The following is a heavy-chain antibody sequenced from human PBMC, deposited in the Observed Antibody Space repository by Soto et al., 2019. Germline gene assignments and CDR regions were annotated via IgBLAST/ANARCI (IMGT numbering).Heavy chain of an antibody. CDR1: GGSISSYY. CDR3: ASSGIDYDFWSGSNY. J-gene: IGHJ4*02. D-gene: IGHD3-3*01. CDR2: IYYSGST. Sequence: SETLSLTCTVSGGSISSYYWSWIRQPPGKGLEWIGYIYYSGSTNYNPSLKSRVTISVDTSKNQFSLKLSSVTAADTAVYYCASSGIDYDFWSGSNYWGQGTLVTVSS. V-gene: IGHV4-59*01.